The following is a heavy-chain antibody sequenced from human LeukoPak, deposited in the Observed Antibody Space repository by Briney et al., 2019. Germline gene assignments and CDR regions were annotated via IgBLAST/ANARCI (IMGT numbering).Heavy chain of an antibody. CDR1: GGSISSYY. CDR2: IYYSGST. Sequence: SETLSLTCTVSGGSISSYYWSWIRQPPGKGLEWIGYIYYSGSTNYNPSLKSRVTISVDTSKNQFSLKLSSETAADTAVYYCARDAGYSSGIDYWGQGTLVTVSS. V-gene: IGHV4-59*01. J-gene: IGHJ4*02. CDR3: ARDAGYSSGIDY. D-gene: IGHD6-19*01.